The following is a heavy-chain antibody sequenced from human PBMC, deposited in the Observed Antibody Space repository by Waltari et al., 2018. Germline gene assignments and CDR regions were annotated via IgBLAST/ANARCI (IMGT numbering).Heavy chain of an antibody. CDR3: ASGYGALEGGY. D-gene: IGHD4-17*01. CDR1: GFTFSSYS. J-gene: IGHJ4*02. Sequence: EVQLVESGGGLVKPGGSLRLSCAASGFTFSSYSMNWVRQAPGKGLEWVSSISSSSSCIYYAESVMGRFTIPRDKAKNALYLQMNSLRAEETAVNYCASGYGALEGGYWGQGTLVTVAS. V-gene: IGHV3-21*01. CDR2: ISSSSSCI.